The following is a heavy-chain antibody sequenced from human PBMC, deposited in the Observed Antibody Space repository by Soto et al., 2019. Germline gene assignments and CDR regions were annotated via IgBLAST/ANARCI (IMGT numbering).Heavy chain of an antibody. CDR1: GFNFSSYG. CDR3: AKGLWIYYYGMDV. D-gene: IGHD3-16*01. CDR2: ISYDGSNK. V-gene: IGHV3-30*18. J-gene: IGHJ6*02. Sequence: GGSLRLSCAASGFNFSSYGMHWVRPAPGKGLEWVAVISYDGSNKYYADSVKGRFTISRDNSKNTLYLQMNSLRAEDTAVYYCAKGLWIYYYGMDVWGQGTTVTVSS.